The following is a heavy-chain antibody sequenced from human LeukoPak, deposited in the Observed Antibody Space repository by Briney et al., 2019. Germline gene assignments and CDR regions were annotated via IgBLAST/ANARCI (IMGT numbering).Heavy chain of an antibody. CDR1: GGSISSYY. V-gene: IGHV4-59*01. J-gene: IGHJ4*02. CDR3: AREKVGYSSSWAFDY. CDR2: IYYSGST. Sequence: SETLSLTCTVSGGSISSYYWSWIRQPPGKGLEWIGYIYYSGSTNYNPSLKSRVTISADTSKNQFSLKLSSVTAADTAVYYCAREKVGYSSSWAFDYWGQGTLVTVSS. D-gene: IGHD6-13*01.